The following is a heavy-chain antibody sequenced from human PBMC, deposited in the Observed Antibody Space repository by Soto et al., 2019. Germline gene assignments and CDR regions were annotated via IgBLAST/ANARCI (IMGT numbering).Heavy chain of an antibody. D-gene: IGHD3-10*01. CDR2: INAGNGNT. V-gene: IGHV1-3*01. Sequence: QVQLVQSGAEVKKPGASVKVSCKASGYTFTNYVLHWQRQAPGQRLEWMGRINAGNGNTKYSQKIQGRVTITRDTFASTAYMELSSLSSEDTAVYYCASPSSGSGNYYWCQGTLVTVSS. CDR3: ASPSSGSGNYY. J-gene: IGHJ4*02. CDR1: GYTFTNYV.